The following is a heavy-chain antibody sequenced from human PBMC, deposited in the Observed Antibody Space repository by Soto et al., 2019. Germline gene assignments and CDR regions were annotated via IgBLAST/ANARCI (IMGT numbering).Heavy chain of an antibody. Sequence: ASVKVSCKASGGTFSSYAISWVRQAPGQGLEWMGGIIPIFGTANYAQKFQGRVTITADKPTSTAYMELSSLRSEDTAVYYCAREAWGTSRSQENWLDPWGQGTLVTVSS. CDR1: GGTFSSYA. V-gene: IGHV1-69*06. CDR2: IIPIFGTA. D-gene: IGHD1-26*01. J-gene: IGHJ5*02. CDR3: AREAWGTSRSQENWLDP.